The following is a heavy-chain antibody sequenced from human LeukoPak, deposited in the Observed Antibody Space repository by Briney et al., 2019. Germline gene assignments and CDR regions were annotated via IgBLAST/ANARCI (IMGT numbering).Heavy chain of an antibody. V-gene: IGHV3-23*01. J-gene: IGHJ5*02. CDR2: ISGSGGST. Sequence: PGGSLRLSCAASGFTFSSYAMSWVRQAPGKGLEWVSAISGSGGSTYYADSVKGRFTISRDNSKNTLYLQMNSLRAEDTAVYYCAKDFRLGELLNNWFDPWGQGTLVTVSS. CDR3: AKDFRLGELLNNWFDP. D-gene: IGHD3-10*01. CDR1: GFTFSSYA.